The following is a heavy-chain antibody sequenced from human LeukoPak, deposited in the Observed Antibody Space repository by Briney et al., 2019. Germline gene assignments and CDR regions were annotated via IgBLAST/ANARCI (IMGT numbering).Heavy chain of an antibody. V-gene: IGHV4-61*01. Sequence: SETLSLTCSFSCLSVNIGLYYCTWIRQPPGKGLEWIGHIYYSGSTKYMPSLKSRVTISVDTSKNQFSLRLSSVTAANMGVYYCAMFWYGWGSDYWGQGTLVTVSS. D-gene: IGHD3-16*01. CDR1: CLSVNIGLYY. J-gene: IGHJ4*02. CDR2: IYYSGST. CDR3: AMFWYGWGSDY.